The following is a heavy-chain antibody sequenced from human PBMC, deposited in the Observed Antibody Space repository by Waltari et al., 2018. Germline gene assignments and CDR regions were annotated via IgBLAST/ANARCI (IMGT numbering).Heavy chain of an antibody. CDR1: GGSIISSSYY. V-gene: IGHV4-39*01. CDR3: ARSHYFGF. CDR2: FSSGGRP. J-gene: IGHJ4*02. Sequence: QLQLQESGPGLVKPSETLSLTCTVSGGSIISSSYYWAWVRPPPGEGLEWVGGFSSGGRPFHNPSLKSRVTTSVDTSKNQVSLKLTSVTAADTAIYYCARSHYFGFWGQGTLVTVSS.